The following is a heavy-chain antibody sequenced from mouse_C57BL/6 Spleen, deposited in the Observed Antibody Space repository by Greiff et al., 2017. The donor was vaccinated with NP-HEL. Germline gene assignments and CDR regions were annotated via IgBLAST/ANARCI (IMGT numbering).Heavy chain of an antibody. V-gene: IGHV1-69*01. J-gene: IGHJ3*01. CDR2: IDPSDSYT. Sequence: QVQLQQPGAELVMPGASVKLSCKASGYTFTSYWMHWVKQRPGQGLEWIGEIDPSDSYTNYNQKFKGKSTLTVDKSSSTAYMQLSSLTSEDAAVYYCARKGYYDYDGFAYGGQGTLVTVSA. D-gene: IGHD2-4*01. CDR3: ARKGYYDYDGFAY. CDR1: GYTFTSYW.